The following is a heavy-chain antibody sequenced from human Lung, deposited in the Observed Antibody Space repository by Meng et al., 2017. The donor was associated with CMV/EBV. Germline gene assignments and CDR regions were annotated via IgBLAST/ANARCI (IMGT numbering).Heavy chain of an antibody. CDR2: ISTSSSYI. CDR3: ARVLETGGAFDV. CDR1: GFTLSRYS. D-gene: IGHD3-3*01. J-gene: IGHJ3*01. Sequence: GGSLRLSCAPSGFTLSRYSMNWVRQAPGKGLEWVSSISTSSSYIYYRDSVKGRFTISRDNAMNSLSLQMKSLRAEDTAVYYCARVLETGGAFDVWGQGTMVTVSS. V-gene: IGHV3-21*01.